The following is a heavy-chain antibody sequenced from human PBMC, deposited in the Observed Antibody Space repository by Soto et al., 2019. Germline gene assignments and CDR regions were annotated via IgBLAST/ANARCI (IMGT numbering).Heavy chain of an antibody. CDR2: ISSSSSYI. V-gene: IGHV3-21*01. Sequence: GGSLRLSCAASGFTFSSYSMNWVRQAPGKGLEWVSSISSSSSYIYYADSVKGRFTISRDNAKNSLYLQMNSLRAEDTAVYYCARGDEVKTVTTLDVWGQGTTVTVSS. CDR1: GFTFSSYS. D-gene: IGHD4-4*01. CDR3: ARGDEVKTVTTLDV. J-gene: IGHJ6*02.